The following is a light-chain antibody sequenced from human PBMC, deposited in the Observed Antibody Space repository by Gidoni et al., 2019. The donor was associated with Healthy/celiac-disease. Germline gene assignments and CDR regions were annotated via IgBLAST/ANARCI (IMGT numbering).Light chain of an antibody. Sequence: DIVMTQSPDYLAVSLGERATITRKSSQSVLYSSNNTYHLAWYQQKPGQPPKLLIYWAATRESGVPDRFSGSGSGTDFTLTISSLQAEDVAVYYCQQYYGTPPVTFGQGTKLEIK. CDR3: QQYYGTPPVT. V-gene: IGKV4-1*01. CDR2: WAA. J-gene: IGKJ2*01. CDR1: QSVLYSSNNTYH.